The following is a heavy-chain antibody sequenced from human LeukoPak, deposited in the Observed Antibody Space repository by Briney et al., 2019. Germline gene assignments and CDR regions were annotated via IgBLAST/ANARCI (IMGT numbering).Heavy chain of an antibody. Sequence: PSETLSLTCTVSGGSISSSSYYWGRIRQPPGKGLEWIGSIYYSGSTYYNPSLKSRVTISVDTSKNQFSLKLSSVTAADTAVYYCATSQRGIVVVIGDYYFDYWGQGTLVTVSS. J-gene: IGHJ4*02. CDR2: IYYSGST. D-gene: IGHD3-22*01. V-gene: IGHV4-39*01. CDR1: GGSISSSSYY. CDR3: ATSQRGIVVVIGDYYFDY.